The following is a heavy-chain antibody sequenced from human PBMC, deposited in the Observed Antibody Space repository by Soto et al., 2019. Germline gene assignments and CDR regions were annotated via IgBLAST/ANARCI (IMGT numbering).Heavy chain of an antibody. V-gene: IGHV4-4*02. CDR1: SGSISSSNW. J-gene: IGHJ4*02. Sequence: QMQLQESGPGLVKPSGTLSLTCAVSSGSISSSNWWSWVRQPPGKGVEWIGEIYHSGSTNYNPSLKTRVTISVDKSKNPFSLKLSSLTAAVTAVYYCAGAPPTTVTTSHFDYWGQGTLVTVSS. CDR3: AGAPPTTVTTSHFDY. CDR2: IYHSGST. D-gene: IGHD4-17*01.